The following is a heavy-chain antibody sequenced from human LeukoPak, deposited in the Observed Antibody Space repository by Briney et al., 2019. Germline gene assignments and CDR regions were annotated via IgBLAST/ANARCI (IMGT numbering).Heavy chain of an antibody. V-gene: IGHV1-69*05. CDR3: AMGYQLTQNYYYCYMDV. Sequence: SVKVSCKASGGTFSSYAISWVRQAPGQGLEWMGGIIPIFGTANYAQKFQGRVTITTDESTSTAYMELSSLRSEDTAVYYCAMGYQLTQNYYYCYMDVWGKGTTVTVSS. CDR1: GGTFSSYA. CDR2: IIPIFGTA. D-gene: IGHD2-2*01. J-gene: IGHJ6*03.